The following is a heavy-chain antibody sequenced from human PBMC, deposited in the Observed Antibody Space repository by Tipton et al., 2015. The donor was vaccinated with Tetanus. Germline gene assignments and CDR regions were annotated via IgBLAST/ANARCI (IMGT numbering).Heavy chain of an antibody. D-gene: IGHD3-10*01. J-gene: IGHJ5*02. CDR3: ARHGWATSYSWFDP. Sequence: GSLRLSCAGSGFTFSGFYMSWIRQAPGRGLEWVAYTSGSGNTILYSDSVKGRFTVSRDNADNSVYLQMNHLRDDDTAMYFCARHGWATSYSWFDPWGQGTQVTVSS. CDR2: TSGSGNTI. CDR1: GFTFSGFY. V-gene: IGHV3-11*01.